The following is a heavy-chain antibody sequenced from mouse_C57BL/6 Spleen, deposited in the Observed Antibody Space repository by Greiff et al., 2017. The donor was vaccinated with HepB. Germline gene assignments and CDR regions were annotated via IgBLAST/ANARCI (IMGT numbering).Heavy chain of an antibody. CDR3: ARDYYGSSYVSYAMDY. J-gene: IGHJ4*01. CDR2: IHPNSGST. V-gene: IGHV1-64*01. Sequence: QVQLQQPGAELVKPGASVKLSCKASGYTFTSYWMHWVKQRPGQGLEWIGMIHPNSGSTNYNEKFKSKATLTVDKSSSTAYMQLSSLTSEDSAVYYCARDYYGSSYVSYAMDYWGQGTSVTVSS. CDR1: GYTFTSYW. D-gene: IGHD1-1*01.